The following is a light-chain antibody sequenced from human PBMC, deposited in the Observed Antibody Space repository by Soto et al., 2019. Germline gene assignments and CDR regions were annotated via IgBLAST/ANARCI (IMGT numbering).Light chain of an antibody. CDR2: EVT. CDR1: SSDVGAYNY. V-gene: IGLV2-14*01. Sequence: QSVLTQPASVSGSLGQSITISCTGTSSDVGAYNYVSWYQQHPDKAPKLLIFEVTNRPSGVSGRFSGSKSGITASLSISGLQPDDEADYYCTSYSSSSPVLFGGGTKVTVL. J-gene: IGLJ2*01. CDR3: TSYSSSSPVL.